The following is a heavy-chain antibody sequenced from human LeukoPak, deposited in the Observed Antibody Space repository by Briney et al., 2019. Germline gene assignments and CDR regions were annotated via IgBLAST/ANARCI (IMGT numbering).Heavy chain of an antibody. D-gene: IGHD2-15*01. V-gene: IGHV4-59*01. CDR1: GASFNIYY. CDR2: IYYSGST. J-gene: IGHJ2*01. CDR3: ARGGFSGGILRYFDL. Sequence: MPSETLSLTCTVSGASFNIYYWSWIRQPPGKGLEWIGYIYYSGSTNYNPSLKSRVTISVDTSKNQFSLKLRSVTAADTAVYYCARGGFSGGILRYFDLWGRGTLVTVSS.